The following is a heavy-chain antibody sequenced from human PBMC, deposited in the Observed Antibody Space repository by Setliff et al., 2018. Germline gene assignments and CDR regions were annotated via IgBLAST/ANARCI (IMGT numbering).Heavy chain of an antibody. J-gene: IGHJ4*02. Sequence: GGSLRLSCAASGFTVSSNYMSWVRQAPGKGPEYVSIIYTDGTTYYTDSLKGRFTISRDNSKNTLYLQLNSLRAEDTAVYYCVRGLPFDYWGQGTLVTVSS. CDR1: GFTVSSNY. CDR3: VRGLPFDY. V-gene: IGHV3-66*01. CDR2: IYTDGTT.